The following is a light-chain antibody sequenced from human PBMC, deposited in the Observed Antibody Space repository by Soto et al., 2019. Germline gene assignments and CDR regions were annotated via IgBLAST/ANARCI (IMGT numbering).Light chain of an antibody. CDR2: GAS. V-gene: IGKV1-39*01. J-gene: IGKJ2*01. CDR1: LRISSD. CDR3: QQSYTTPRT. Sequence: DIQMTQSPSSLSASVGDRVTITCRASLRISSDLNWFPQKPGKAPKVLIFGASSLQSGVPSRFSGSGSGTEFTLTISSLQREDSATYYCQQSYTTPRTFGQWTKLEIK.